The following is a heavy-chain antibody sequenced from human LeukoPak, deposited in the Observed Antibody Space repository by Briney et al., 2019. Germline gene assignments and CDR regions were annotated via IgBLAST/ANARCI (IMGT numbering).Heavy chain of an antibody. CDR2: ISSSSSYI. CDR3: ARGSWYPYNWFDP. D-gene: IGHD6-13*01. J-gene: IGHJ5*02. Sequence: TGGSLRLSCATSGFTFSSYSMNWVRQAPGKGLKWVSSISSSSSYIYYADSVKGRFTISRDNAKNSLYLQRDSLRAEDTAVYYCARGSWYPYNWFDPWGQGTLVTVSS. CDR1: GFTFSSYS. V-gene: IGHV3-21*01.